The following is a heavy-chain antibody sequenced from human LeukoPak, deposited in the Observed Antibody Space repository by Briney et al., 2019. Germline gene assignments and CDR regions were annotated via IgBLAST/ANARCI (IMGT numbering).Heavy chain of an antibody. Sequence: GGSLRLSCIASGFTFSSHWMNWVRQAPGKGLEWVANIMQVGSEKYYVDSVKGRFIISRDNAKNSLYLQMNSLRAEDTAVYYCARESTKYGAYVSGFDFWGQGTMVTVSS. CDR2: IMQVGSEK. V-gene: IGHV3-7*01. CDR3: ARESTKYGAYVSGFDF. CDR1: GFTFSSHW. J-gene: IGHJ3*01. D-gene: IGHD4-17*01.